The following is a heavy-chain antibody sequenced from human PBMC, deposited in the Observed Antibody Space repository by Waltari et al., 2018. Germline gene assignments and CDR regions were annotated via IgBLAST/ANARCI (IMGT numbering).Heavy chain of an antibody. CDR2: ISNDGRNE. Sequence: QVQLVESGGGVVQPGRSLRLSCKISGFTLSTYGMHWVRQAPGKGLEWVAVISNDGRNEYYADSVKSRFTISRDISKNTLYLQMNSLRPEDTALYYCASRSPALDYWGQGTLVTVSS. CDR1: GFTLSTYG. J-gene: IGHJ4*02. V-gene: IGHV3-30*03. CDR3: ASRSPALDY.